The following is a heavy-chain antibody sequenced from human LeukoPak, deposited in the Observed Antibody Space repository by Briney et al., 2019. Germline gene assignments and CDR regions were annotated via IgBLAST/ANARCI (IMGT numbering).Heavy chain of an antibody. CDR1: GGSISSHNW. V-gene: IGHV4-4*02. CDR3: ARNPGKGGFDY. J-gene: IGHJ4*02. CDR2: IHHSGGT. Sequence: SETLSLTCAVSGGSISSHNWWNWVRQPPGKGLEWIGEIHHSGGTNSKPSLKSRVTISIDNSKNQFSLNLNSMTAADTAVYYCARNPGKGGFDYWGRGTLVTVSS.